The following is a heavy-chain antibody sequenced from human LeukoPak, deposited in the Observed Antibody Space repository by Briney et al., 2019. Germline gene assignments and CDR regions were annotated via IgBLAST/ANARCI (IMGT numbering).Heavy chain of an antibody. Sequence: PGGSLRLSCVASGFIFSNYWMIWVRQAPGKGPEWVANIRKDGKEIHYVDSVKGRFTVSRDNAKNSLYLQMNSLRGEDTAVYYCVSAIRAHTLFDYWGQGTLVTVSS. J-gene: IGHJ4*02. CDR2: IRKDGKEI. V-gene: IGHV3-7*02. CDR3: VSAIRAHTLFDY. D-gene: IGHD3-10*01. CDR1: GFIFSNYW.